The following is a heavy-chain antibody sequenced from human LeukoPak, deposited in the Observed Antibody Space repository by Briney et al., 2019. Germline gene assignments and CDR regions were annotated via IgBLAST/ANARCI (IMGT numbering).Heavy chain of an antibody. CDR2: IYYSGST. J-gene: IGHJ6*02. CDR3: ARLEQQLAYYYYGMDV. D-gene: IGHD6-13*01. Sequence: SETLSLTCTVSGGSISSYYWSWIRQPPGKGLEWIGYIYYSGSTNYNPSLKSRVTISVDTSKNQFSPKLSSVTAADTAVYYCARLEQQLAYYYYGMDVWGQGTTVTVSS. V-gene: IGHV4-59*08. CDR1: GGSISSYY.